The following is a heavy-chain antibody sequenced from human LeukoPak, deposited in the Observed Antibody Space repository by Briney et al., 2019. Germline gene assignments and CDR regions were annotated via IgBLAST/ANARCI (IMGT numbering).Heavy chain of an antibody. CDR2: INHSGST. J-gene: IGHJ5*02. CDR1: GGSFSGYY. V-gene: IGHV4-34*01. Sequence: TSETLSLTCAVYGGSFSGYYWSWIRQPPGKGLEWIGEINHSGSTNYNPSLKSRVTISVDTSKNQFSLKLSSVTAADTAVYYCARILRYFDWFRRHWFDPWGQGTLVTVSS. D-gene: IGHD3-9*01. CDR3: ARILRYFDWFRRHWFDP.